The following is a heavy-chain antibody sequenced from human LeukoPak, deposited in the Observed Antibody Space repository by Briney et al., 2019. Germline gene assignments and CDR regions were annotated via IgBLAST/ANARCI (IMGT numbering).Heavy chain of an antibody. Sequence: GESLKISCKGSGYSFTSNWIGWVRQLPGKGLEWMGVIYPGDSDTTYSPSFQGQVTISADKSISTAYLQWSSLKASDTAMYYCARLIDYSSSSAGYWDQGTLVTVSS. CDR3: ARLIDYSSSSAGY. CDR1: GYSFTSNW. V-gene: IGHV5-51*01. J-gene: IGHJ4*02. CDR2: IYPGDSDT. D-gene: IGHD6-6*01.